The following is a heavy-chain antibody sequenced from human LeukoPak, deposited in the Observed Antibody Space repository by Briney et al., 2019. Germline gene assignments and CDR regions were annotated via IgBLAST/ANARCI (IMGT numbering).Heavy chain of an antibody. CDR3: AKGKGSGSDLFYSYYYMDV. CDR2: IWPDGTNK. CDR1: GFTFSNYG. J-gene: IGHJ6*03. Sequence: PGRSLRLSCAASGFTFSNYGLHWVRQAPGKGLEWVAVIWPDGTNKYYADSVKGRFTISRDNSKNTLYLQMNSLRAEDTAVYYCAKGKGSGSDLFYSYYYMDVWGKGTTVTVSS. D-gene: IGHD1-26*01. V-gene: IGHV3-33*06.